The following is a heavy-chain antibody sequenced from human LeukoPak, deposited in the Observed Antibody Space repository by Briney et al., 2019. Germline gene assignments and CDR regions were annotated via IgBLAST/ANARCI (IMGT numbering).Heavy chain of an antibody. CDR3: ARGGTVTTYHYFDY. V-gene: IGHV4-4*02. Sequence: PSETLSLTCAVSGGSISSSDWWSWVRQPPGKGLEWIGYIYYSGSTYYNPSLKSRVTISVDTSKNQFSLKLSSVTAADTAVYYCARGGTVTTYHYFDYWGQGTLVTVSS. CDR2: IYYSGST. J-gene: IGHJ4*02. CDR1: GGSISSSDW. D-gene: IGHD4-17*01.